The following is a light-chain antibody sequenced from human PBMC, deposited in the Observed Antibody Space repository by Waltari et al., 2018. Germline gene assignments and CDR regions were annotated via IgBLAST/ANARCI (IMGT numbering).Light chain of an antibody. CDR3: TSYTSSSTLV. CDR2: DVT. Sequence: QSALTQPASVSGSPGQSLTIPCTGTSSDVGGYNYGPWYQQHPGKAPKLMVYDVTNRPSGVSNRFSGSKSGNTASLTISGLQAEDEADYYCTSYTSSSTLVFGGGTKLTVL. V-gene: IGLV2-14*01. CDR1: SSDVGGYNY. J-gene: IGLJ2*01.